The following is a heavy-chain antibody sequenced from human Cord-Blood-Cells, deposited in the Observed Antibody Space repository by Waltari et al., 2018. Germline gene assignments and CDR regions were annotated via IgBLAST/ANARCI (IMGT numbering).Heavy chain of an antibody. Sequence: QITLKESGPTLVKPTQNLTLTCTFAGLSLSTSGVGVGWIRQPPGKALEWLALIYWNDDKRYSPSLKSRLTITKDTSKNQVVLTMTNMDPVDTATYYCAHRLEATSFDYWGQGTLVTVSS. CDR3: AHRLEATSFDY. CDR1: GLSLSTSGVG. V-gene: IGHV2-5*01. J-gene: IGHJ4*02. CDR2: IYWNDDK. D-gene: IGHD5-12*01.